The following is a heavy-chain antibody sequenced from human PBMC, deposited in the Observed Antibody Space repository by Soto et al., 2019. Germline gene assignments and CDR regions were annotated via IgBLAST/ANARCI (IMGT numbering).Heavy chain of an antibody. Sequence: PSETLSLTCTVSGGSISSYYWSWIRQPPGKGLEWIGYIYYSGSTNYNPSLKSRVTISVDTSKNQFSLKLSSVTAADTAVYYCARLVVVNRARFDYWGQGTLVTVSS. CDR3: ARLVVVNRARFDY. V-gene: IGHV4-59*08. J-gene: IGHJ4*02. CDR1: GGSISSYY. D-gene: IGHD2-2*01. CDR2: IYYSGST.